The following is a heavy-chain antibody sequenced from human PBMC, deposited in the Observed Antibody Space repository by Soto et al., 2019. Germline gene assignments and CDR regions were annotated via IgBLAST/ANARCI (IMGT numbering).Heavy chain of an antibody. D-gene: IGHD2-15*01. CDR1: GYTFTGYY. Sequence: ASVKVSCKASGYTFTGYYMHWVRQAPGQGLEWMGWINPNSGGTNYAQKFQGWVTMTRDTSISTAYMELSRLRSDDTAVYYCARGSWYYYYGMDVWGQGTTVTVSS. CDR3: ARGSWYYYYGMDV. J-gene: IGHJ6*02. CDR2: INPNSGGT. V-gene: IGHV1-2*04.